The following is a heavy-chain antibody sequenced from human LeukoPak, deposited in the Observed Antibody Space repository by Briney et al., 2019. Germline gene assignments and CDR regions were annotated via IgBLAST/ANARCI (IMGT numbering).Heavy chain of an antibody. CDR1: GGSISSGGYY. CDR2: IYHSGST. D-gene: IGHD1-26*01. Sequence: SQTLSLTCTVSGGSISSGGYYWSWIRQPPGKGLEWIGYIYHSGSTYYNPSLKSRVTISVDRSKNQFSLKLSSVTAADTAVYYCARAGGSYYLDYWGQGTLVTVSS. V-gene: IGHV4-30-2*01. CDR3: ARAGGSYYLDY. J-gene: IGHJ4*02.